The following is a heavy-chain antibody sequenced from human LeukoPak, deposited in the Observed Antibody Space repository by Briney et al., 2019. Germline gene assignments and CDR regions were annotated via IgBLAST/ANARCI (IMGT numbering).Heavy chain of an antibody. CDR2: IYPGDSDI. J-gene: IGHJ3*02. CDR1: GYSFTNYW. Sequence: GESLKISCKDSGYSFTNYWIDWVRQMPGKGLEWMGIIYPGDSDIRYSPSFQGQVTISADKSISTAYLQWSSLRASDTAMYYCARRGSHYAFDIWGRGTMVTVSS. CDR3: ARRGSHYAFDI. D-gene: IGHD1-26*01. V-gene: IGHV5-51*01.